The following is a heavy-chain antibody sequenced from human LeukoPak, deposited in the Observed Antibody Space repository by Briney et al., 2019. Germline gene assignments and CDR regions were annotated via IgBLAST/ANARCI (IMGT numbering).Heavy chain of an antibody. CDR2: IYYSGST. CDR3: ARHEKSSGWYYDY. D-gene: IGHD6-19*01. V-gene: IGHV4-59*08. CDR1: GGSISNYY. Sequence: SETLSLTCTVSGGSISNYYWSWIRQPPGKGLEWIGYIYYSGSTNYNPSLKSQVTISVDTSKNQFSLKLSSVTAADTAVYYCARHEKSSGWYYDYWGQGTLVTVSS. J-gene: IGHJ4*02.